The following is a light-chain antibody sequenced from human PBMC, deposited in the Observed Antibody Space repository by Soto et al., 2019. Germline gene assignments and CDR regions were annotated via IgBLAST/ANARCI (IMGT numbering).Light chain of an antibody. CDR3: SSYTSSSTRV. CDR2: EVS. CDR1: SSDVGAYDF. Sequence: QSVLTQPASVPGSPGQSITISCTGTSSDVGAYDFVSWYQQHPDKAPKLMIYEVSNRPSGVSNRFSGSKSVNPATLTISGLQAEDEADYYCSSYTSSSTRVFGTGTKVTVL. V-gene: IGLV2-14*03. J-gene: IGLJ1*01.